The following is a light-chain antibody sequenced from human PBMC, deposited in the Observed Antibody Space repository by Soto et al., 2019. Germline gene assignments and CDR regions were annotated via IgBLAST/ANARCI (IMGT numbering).Light chain of an antibody. V-gene: IGKV3-20*01. CDR1: QSVSSSY. Sequence: EVVLTQSPGTLSLSPGERDTLSCRASQSVSSSYLAWYQQKPGQAPRLLIYGASSRATGIPDRFSGSGSGTDFTLTISRLEPEDVAVYYCQQYGSSPKTFGQGTKV. CDR3: QQYGSSPKT. J-gene: IGKJ1*01. CDR2: GAS.